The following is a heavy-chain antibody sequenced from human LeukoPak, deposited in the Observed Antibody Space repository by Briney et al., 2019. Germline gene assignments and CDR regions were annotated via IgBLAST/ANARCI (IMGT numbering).Heavy chain of an antibody. Sequence: PSETLSLTRTVSGGSISSYYWSWIRQPPGKGLEWIGYIYYSGSTNYNPSLKSRVTISVDTSKNQFSLKLSSVTAADTAVYYCARQTYYDFWSGYPLRPGGAYNWFDPWGQGTLVTVSS. CDR2: IYYSGST. D-gene: IGHD3-3*01. J-gene: IGHJ5*02. V-gene: IGHV4-59*01. CDR1: GGSISSYY. CDR3: ARQTYYDFWSGYPLRPGGAYNWFDP.